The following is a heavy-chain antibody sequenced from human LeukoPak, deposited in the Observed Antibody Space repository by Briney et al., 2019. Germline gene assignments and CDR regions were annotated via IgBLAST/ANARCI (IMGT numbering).Heavy chain of an antibody. CDR1: GFTFSSYG. CDR3: AKELDSRGWDDAFDV. D-gene: IGHD3-22*01. Sequence: PGGSLRLSCAASGFTFSSYGMHWVRQAPGKGLEWVAFIRYDGSNKYYADSVKGRFTISRDNSKNTVYLEMNSLRAEDTAIYYCAKELDSRGWDDAFDVWGQGTMVTVSS. CDR2: IRYDGSNK. J-gene: IGHJ3*01. V-gene: IGHV3-30*02.